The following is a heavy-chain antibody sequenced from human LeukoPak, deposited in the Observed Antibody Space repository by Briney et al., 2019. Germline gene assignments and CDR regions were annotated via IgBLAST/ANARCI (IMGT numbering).Heavy chain of an antibody. Sequence: GGSXXGYYXSWIRQPPGKGLEWIGEINHSGSTNYNPSLKSRVTISVDTSKNQFSLKLSSVTAADTAVYYCARGLRGQLEPWGQGTLVTVSS. D-gene: IGHD3-10*01. CDR3: ARGLRGQLEP. J-gene: IGHJ5*02. CDR1: GGSXXGYY. CDR2: INHSGST. V-gene: IGHV4-34*01.